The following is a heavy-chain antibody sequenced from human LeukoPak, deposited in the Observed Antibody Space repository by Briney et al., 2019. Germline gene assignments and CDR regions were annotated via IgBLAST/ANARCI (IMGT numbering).Heavy chain of an antibody. J-gene: IGHJ4*02. D-gene: IGHD6-19*01. CDR1: GGSVSSGSYY. CDR2: IYYSGST. CDR3: ARHMVSGWYVPPGY. Sequence: PSETLSLTCTVSGGSVSSGSYYWSWIRQPPGKGLEWIGYIYYSGSTNYNPSLKSRVTISVDTSKNQFSLKLSSVTAADTAVYYCARHMVSGWYVPPGYWGQGTLVTVSS. V-gene: IGHV4-61*01.